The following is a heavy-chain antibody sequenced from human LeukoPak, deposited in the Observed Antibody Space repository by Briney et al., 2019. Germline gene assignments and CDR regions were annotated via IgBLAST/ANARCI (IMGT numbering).Heavy chain of an antibody. J-gene: IGHJ4*02. CDR3: ARGRYCSGGSCYSGFDY. D-gene: IGHD2-15*01. V-gene: IGHV1-2*02. CDR1: GYTFTGYY. CDR2: INPNSGGT. Sequence: GASVKVSCKASGYTFTGYYMHWVRQVPGQGLEWMGWINPNSGGTDYAQKFQGRVTMTRDTSISTAYMELSRLRSDDTAVYYCARGRYCSGGSCYSGFDYWGQGTLVTVSS.